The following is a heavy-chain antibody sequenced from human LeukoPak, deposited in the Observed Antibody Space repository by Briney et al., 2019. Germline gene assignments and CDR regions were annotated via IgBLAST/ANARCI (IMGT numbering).Heavy chain of an antibody. Sequence: ASVKVSCKASGYTFTGYYMHWVRQAPGQGLEWMGWINPNSGGTNYAQKFQGRVTMTRDTSISTAYMELSRLRSGDTAVYYCARVNNDYVWGSYRLYYFDYWGQGTLVTVSS. CDR3: ARVNNDYVWGSYRLYYFDY. CDR2: INPNSGGT. V-gene: IGHV1-2*02. D-gene: IGHD3-16*02. J-gene: IGHJ4*02. CDR1: GYTFTGYY.